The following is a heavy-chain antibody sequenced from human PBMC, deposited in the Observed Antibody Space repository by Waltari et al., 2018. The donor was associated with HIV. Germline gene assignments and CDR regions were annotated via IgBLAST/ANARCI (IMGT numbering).Heavy chain of an antibody. Sequence: QVQLQQWGAGLLKPSETLSLPCAVYGGSFSGYYWSWIRQPPGKGLEWIGEINHSGSTNYNPSLKSRVTISVDTSKNQFSLKLSSVTAADTAVYYCARGLDYGGAFDIWGQGTMVTVSS. CDR3: ARGLDYGGAFDI. CDR2: INHSGST. D-gene: IGHD4-17*01. CDR1: GGSFSGYY. J-gene: IGHJ3*02. V-gene: IGHV4-34*01.